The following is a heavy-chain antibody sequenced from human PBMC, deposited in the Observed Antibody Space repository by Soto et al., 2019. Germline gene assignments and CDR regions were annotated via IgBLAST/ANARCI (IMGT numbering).Heavy chain of an antibody. CDR1: GGSISSYY. CDR2: IYYSGST. CDR3: ARRYGSAIDY. V-gene: IGHV4-59*08. D-gene: IGHD1-26*01. Sequence: SQTLSLTCTVSGGSISSYYWSWIRQPPGKGLEWIGYIYYSGSTNYNPSLKSRVTISVDTSKNQFSLKLSSVTAADTAVYYCARRYGSAIDYWGQGTLVTVSS. J-gene: IGHJ4*02.